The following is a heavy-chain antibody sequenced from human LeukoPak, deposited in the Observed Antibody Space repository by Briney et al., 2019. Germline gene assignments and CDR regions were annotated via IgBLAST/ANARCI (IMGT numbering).Heavy chain of an antibody. Sequence: SETLSLNCTVSGGSINRSSDYCGWIRQPPRKGLEWIGSIYYSGSTYYTPSLKSRVTISVDTSKKQVSLKLNSVTAADTAVYYCAGTTPFFYDSSGVPGYYFDHWGQGTLVTVSS. D-gene: IGHD3-22*01. CDR3: AGTTPFFYDSSGVPGYYFDH. J-gene: IGHJ4*02. V-gene: IGHV4-39*01. CDR2: IYYSGST. CDR1: GGSINRSSDY.